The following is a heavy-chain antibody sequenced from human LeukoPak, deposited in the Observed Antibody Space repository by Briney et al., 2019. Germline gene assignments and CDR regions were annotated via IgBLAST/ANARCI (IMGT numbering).Heavy chain of an antibody. CDR3: AKDLSSRWYGDAFDI. Sequence: PGGSLRLSCAASGFTFSTYAMGWVRQAPGKGLEGVSEISGSGSSTYYAASVKGRFTISRDKSKNTLYLQMNSLRAEDTAVYYCAKDLSSRWYGDAFDIWGQGTMVTVSS. J-gene: IGHJ3*02. CDR2: ISGSGSST. V-gene: IGHV3-23*01. CDR1: GFTFSTYA. D-gene: IGHD6-13*01.